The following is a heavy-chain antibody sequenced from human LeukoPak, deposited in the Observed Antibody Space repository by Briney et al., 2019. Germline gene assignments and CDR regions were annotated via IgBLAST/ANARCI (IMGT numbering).Heavy chain of an antibody. J-gene: IGHJ5*02. CDR3: ARDPLQYSSGWYYVSAGSGFDP. V-gene: IGHV1-2*02. CDR1: GYTFTGHY. CDR2: INPTGGT. Sequence: GASVKVSCKASGYTFTGHYMNWVRLAPGQGLEWMGWINPTGGTTYAQKFQDRVTMTRDTSINTAYMELSGLRSDDTAVYYCARDPLQYSSGWYYVSAGSGFDPWGQGTLVTVSS. D-gene: IGHD6-19*01.